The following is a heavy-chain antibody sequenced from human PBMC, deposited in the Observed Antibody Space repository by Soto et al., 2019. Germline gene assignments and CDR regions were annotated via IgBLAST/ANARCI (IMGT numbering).Heavy chain of an antibody. V-gene: IGHV3-74*01. CDR3: VRTSLVVAAATREDY. J-gene: IGHJ4*02. CDR2: INTDGSST. Sequence: EVQLVESGGGLVQPGGSLRLSCAASGFTFSSYWMHWVRQAPGKGLEWVSRINTDGSSTSYADSVKGRFTISRDNAKNTLYLQMNSLRDEDTAVYYCVRTSLVVAAATREDYWGQGTLVTVSS. CDR1: GFTFSSYW. D-gene: IGHD2-15*01.